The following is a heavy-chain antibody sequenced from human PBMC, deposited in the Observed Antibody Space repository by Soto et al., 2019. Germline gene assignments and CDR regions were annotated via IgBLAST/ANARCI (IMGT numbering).Heavy chain of an antibody. CDR3: ARYSGKYQGPIDY. V-gene: IGHV3-30*03. D-gene: IGHD1-26*01. CDR2: ISYDGSNK. CDR1: GFTLSHYG. J-gene: IGHJ4*02. Sequence: QVQLVESGGGVAQPGRSLRLSCAASGFTLSHYGIHWVRQAPGKGLEWLAVISYDGSNKHYADSVKGRFTVTRDNSKNTLYLQMNSLRAEDTAVYFCARYSGKYQGPIDYWGQGTRVTVSS.